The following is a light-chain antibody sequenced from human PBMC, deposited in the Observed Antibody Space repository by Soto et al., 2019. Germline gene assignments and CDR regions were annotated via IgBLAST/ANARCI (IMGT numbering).Light chain of an antibody. CDR3: QQYNSWPLT. CDR1: QSVSNNY. Sequence: EVVLTQSPGTLSLSPGERATLSCRASQSVSNNYLAWYQQKPGQAPRLLIYGASNRATGIKDRFSGSGSGTDFTLTISRMESEDFAVYYCQQYNSWPLTVGGGTKVDIK. V-gene: IGKV3-20*01. J-gene: IGKJ4*01. CDR2: GAS.